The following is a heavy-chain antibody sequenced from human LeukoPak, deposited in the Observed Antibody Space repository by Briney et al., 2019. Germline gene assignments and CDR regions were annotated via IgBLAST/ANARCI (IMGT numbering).Heavy chain of an antibody. J-gene: IGHJ4*02. Sequence: PSGTLSLTCPVSGGSISNYYYWTWIQQPPGKGLEWIGYVYYTGSTNFNPSLKSRVTMSLDTSRNQFPLKLTSLTAADTAVYYCARGAMATTPFFDYWGQGTLVTVSS. D-gene: IGHD5-24*01. CDR3: ARGAMATTPFFDY. V-gene: IGHV4-59*01. CDR2: VYYTGST. CDR1: GGSISNYY.